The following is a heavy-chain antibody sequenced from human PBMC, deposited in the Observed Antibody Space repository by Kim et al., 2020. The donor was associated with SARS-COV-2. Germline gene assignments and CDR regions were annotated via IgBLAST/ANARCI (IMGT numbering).Heavy chain of an antibody. J-gene: IGHJ6*02. D-gene: IGHD2-2*01. CDR3: ARAYCSSFAYYYYYGMDV. CDR1: GGTFSSYA. V-gene: IGHV1-69*13. CDR2: IIPIFGTA. Sequence: SVKVSCKASGGTFSSYAISWVRQAPGQGLEWMGGIIPIFGTANYAQKFQGRVMITADESTSTAYMELSSLRSEDTAVYYCARAYCSSFAYYYYYGMDVWGQGTTVTVSS.